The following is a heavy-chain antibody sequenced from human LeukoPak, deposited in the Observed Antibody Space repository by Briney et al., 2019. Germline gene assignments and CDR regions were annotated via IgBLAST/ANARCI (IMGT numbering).Heavy chain of an antibody. CDR3: AKAAGVNYYNYMDV. Sequence: PGGSLRLSCAASGFTFSMYAMSWVRQAPGKGLEWVPTISASGSTTDYADSVKGRVTISRDNSKNTLYLQMNSLRVEDTAVYYCAKAAGVNYYNYMDVWGKGTTVTVSS. CDR2: ISASGSTT. D-gene: IGHD2-21*01. J-gene: IGHJ6*03. V-gene: IGHV3-23*01. CDR1: GFTFSMYA.